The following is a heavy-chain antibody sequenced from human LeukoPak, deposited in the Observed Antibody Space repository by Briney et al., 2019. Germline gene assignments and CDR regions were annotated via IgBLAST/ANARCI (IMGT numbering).Heavy chain of an antibody. D-gene: IGHD3-10*01. CDR1: GYTFTGYY. CDR2: INPNSGGT. V-gene: IGHV1-2*02. J-gene: IGHJ4*02. CDR3: ARDRTTMIRGIYPGDY. Sequence: ASVKVSCKASGYTFTGYYMHWVRQAPGQGLEWMGWINPNSGGTNYAQKFQGRVTMTRDTSISTAYMELSRLTSDDTAVYYCARDRTTMIRGIYPGDYWGQGTLVTVSS.